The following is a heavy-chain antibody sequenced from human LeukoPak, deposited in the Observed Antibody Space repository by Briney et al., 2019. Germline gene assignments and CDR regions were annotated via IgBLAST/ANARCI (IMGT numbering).Heavy chain of an antibody. J-gene: IGHJ3*02. CDR2: ISGSGGST. CDR3: ARDLPEDAFDI. CDR1: GFTFGSYA. Sequence: PGGSLRLSFAASGFTFGSYAITWVRQAPGKGLEWVSAISGSGGSTYYADSVKGRFTISRDNSKNTLNLQMNSLRAEDTAVYYCARDLPEDAFDIWGQGTMVTVSS. V-gene: IGHV3-23*01.